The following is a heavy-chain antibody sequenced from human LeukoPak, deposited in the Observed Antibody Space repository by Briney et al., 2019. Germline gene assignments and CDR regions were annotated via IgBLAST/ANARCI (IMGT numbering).Heavy chain of an antibody. J-gene: IGHJ3*02. CDR2: IYPGDSDT. D-gene: IGHD2-2*01. CDR3: AVRCSSTSCNDAFDI. Sequence: GESLKISCKGSGYSFTSYWIGWVRQMPGKGLEWMGIIYPGDSDTRYSPSFQGQVTISADKSISTAYLQWSSLKASDTAMYYCAVRCSSTSCNDAFDIWGQGTVVTVSS. CDR1: GYSFTSYW. V-gene: IGHV5-51*01.